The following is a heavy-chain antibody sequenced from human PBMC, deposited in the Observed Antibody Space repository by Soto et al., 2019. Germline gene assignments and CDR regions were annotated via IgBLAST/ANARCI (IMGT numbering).Heavy chain of an antibody. D-gene: IGHD5-18*01. CDR3: ALPSGVDTAMVXGYYFEY. J-gene: IGHJ4*02. CDR2: IIPIFGTA. CDR1: GGTFSSYA. Sequence: GASVKVSFRASGGTFSSYAFSWVRQAPGQWLELMGGIIPIFGTANYAQKFQARVTITADEYTSTAYMELSSLRSEDTAVYYCALPSGVDTAMVXGYYFEYWGQGTLVTVSS. V-gene: IGHV1-69*01.